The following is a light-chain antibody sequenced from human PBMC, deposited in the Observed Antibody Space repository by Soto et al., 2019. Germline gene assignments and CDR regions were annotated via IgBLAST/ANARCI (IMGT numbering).Light chain of an antibody. CDR3: QSYATGLSVLYV. CDR2: GNN. V-gene: IGLV1-40*01. CDR1: SSNIGAGYD. Sequence: QSVLTQPPSVSRAPGQRVTISCTGSSSNIGAGYDVHWYQQLPGTAPKLLIYGNNNRPSGVPDRFSGSKSGTSASLAVTGLQAEDEADYYCQSYATGLSVLYVFGTGTKATVL. J-gene: IGLJ1*01.